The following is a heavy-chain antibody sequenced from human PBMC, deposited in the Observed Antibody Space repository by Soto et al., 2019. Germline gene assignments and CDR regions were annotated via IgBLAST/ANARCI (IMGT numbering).Heavy chain of an antibody. CDR3: ARDSPASATSYSFDY. V-gene: IGHV1-46*01. Sequence: GASVKVSCKASGYKFINHYIHWVRQAPGVGLEWMGMINPNGGGTDYAQKFQGRATMTTETYANTVHMELSSLRSEDTAVYFCARDSPASATSYSFDYWGQGTLVTVSS. CDR2: INPNGGGT. D-gene: IGHD3-10*01. J-gene: IGHJ4*02. CDR1: GYKFINHY.